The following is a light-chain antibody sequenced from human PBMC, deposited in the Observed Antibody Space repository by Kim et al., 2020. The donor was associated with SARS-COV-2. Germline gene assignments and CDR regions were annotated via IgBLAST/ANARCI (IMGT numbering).Light chain of an antibody. CDR3: KSWDSSGNLLV. V-gene: IGLV3-19*01. Sequence: SSELTQDPAVSVALGQTVRITCQGDSLRSYYASWYQQKPGQAPILVIYAKDNRASGIPDRFSGSSSGNTASLTITGAQAEDEADYYCKSWDSSGNLLVFG. CDR1: SLRSYY. CDR2: AKD. J-gene: IGLJ2*01.